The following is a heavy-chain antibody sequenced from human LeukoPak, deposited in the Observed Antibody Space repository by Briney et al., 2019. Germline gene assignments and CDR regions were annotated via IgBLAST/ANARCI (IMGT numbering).Heavy chain of an antibody. D-gene: IGHD5-18*01. J-gene: IGHJ4*02. V-gene: IGHV3-49*03. CDR2: IRSKAYGGTT. CDR1: GFTFGDYA. CDR3: TRDRSDTAMVSAY. Sequence: GGSLRLSCTASGFTFGDYAMSWFRQAPGKGLEWVGFIRSKAYGGTTEYAASVKGRFTISRDDSKSIAYLQMNSLKTEDTAVYYCTRDRSDTAMVSAYWGQGTLVTVSS.